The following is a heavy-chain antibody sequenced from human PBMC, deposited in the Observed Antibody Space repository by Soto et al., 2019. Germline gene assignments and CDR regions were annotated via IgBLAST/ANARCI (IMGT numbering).Heavy chain of an antibody. V-gene: IGHV1-8*01. CDR2: MNPNSGNT. Sequence: ASVKVSCKASGYTFTSYDINWVRQATGQGLEWMGWMNPNSGNTGYAQKFQGRVTMTRNTSISTAYMELSSPRSEDTAVYYCARVPLLRYFDGLTNNPYYFDYWGQGTLVTVSS. J-gene: IGHJ4*02. D-gene: IGHD3-9*01. CDR3: ARVPLLRYFDGLTNNPYYFDY. CDR1: GYTFTSYD.